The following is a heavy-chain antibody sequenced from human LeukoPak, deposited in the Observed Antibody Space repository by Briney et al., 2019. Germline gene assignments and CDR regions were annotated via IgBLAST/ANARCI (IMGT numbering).Heavy chain of an antibody. D-gene: IGHD5/OR15-5a*01. V-gene: IGHV3-30*04. CDR1: GFTFSSYA. J-gene: IGHJ4*02. CDR3: ARDLSVHRVWSYYFDY. CDR2: ISYDGSNK. Sequence: GGSLRLSCAASGFTFSSYARDWVRQGPGKGLEWVADISYDGSNKYYADYVKGRFTISRDNSTNTLYLQMNSLRAEDTAVYYCARDLSVHRVWSYYFDYWGQGTLATVSS.